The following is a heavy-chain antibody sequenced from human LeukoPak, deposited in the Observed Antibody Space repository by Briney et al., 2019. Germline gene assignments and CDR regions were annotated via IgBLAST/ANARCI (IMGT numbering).Heavy chain of an antibody. V-gene: IGHV3-23*01. Sequence: GGSLRLSCAASGFTFSAFGMNWVRQAPGKGLEWVSGISGSGDNTYYADSVKGRFTISRDNSKNTLYVQVNSLGTEDTAAYHCAKGSYYDSSGSFYFDYWGQGTLVTVSS. J-gene: IGHJ4*02. D-gene: IGHD3-22*01. CDR3: AKGSYYDSSGSFYFDY. CDR1: GFTFSAFG. CDR2: ISGSGDNT.